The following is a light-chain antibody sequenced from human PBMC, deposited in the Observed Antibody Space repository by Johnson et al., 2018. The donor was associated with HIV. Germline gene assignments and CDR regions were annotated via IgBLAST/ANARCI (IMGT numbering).Light chain of an antibody. J-gene: IGLJ1*01. CDR1: NSNIGSNY. CDR3: GTWDSSLSTGYV. Sequence: QLVLTQPPSVSAAPGQKVTISCSGSNSNIGSNYVSWYQQLPGTAPKLLIYDNNKRPSGIPDRFSGSKSGTSATLGITGLQTGDEADYYCGTWDSSLSTGYVFGTGTKVTVL. CDR2: DNN. V-gene: IGLV1-51*01.